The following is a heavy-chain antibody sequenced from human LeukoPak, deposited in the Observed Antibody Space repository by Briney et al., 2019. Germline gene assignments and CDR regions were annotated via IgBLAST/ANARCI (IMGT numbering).Heavy chain of an antibody. CDR1: GYTFTGYY. CDR3: ARDGLRYDSSGYYPYNWFDP. Sequence: ASVKVSCKASGYTFTGYYMHWVRQAPGQGLEWMGWINPNSGGTYYAQKFQGRVTMTSDTSISTAYMELSRLRSDNTAVYYCARDGLRYDSSGYYPYNWFDPWGQGTLVTVSS. J-gene: IGHJ5*02. CDR2: INPNSGGT. V-gene: IGHV1-2*02. D-gene: IGHD3-22*01.